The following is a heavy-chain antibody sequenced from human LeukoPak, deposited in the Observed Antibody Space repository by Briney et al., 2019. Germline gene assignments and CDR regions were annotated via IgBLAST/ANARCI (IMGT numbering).Heavy chain of an antibody. CDR2: IWYDGSNK. CDR1: GFTFSSYG. J-gene: IGHJ4*02. V-gene: IGHV3-33*06. D-gene: IGHD1-26*01. Sequence: GRSLRLSCAASGFTFSSYGMHWVRQAPGKGLEWVAVIWYDGSNKYYADSVKGRFTISRDNSKNTLYLQMNSLRAEDTAVYYCAKDRYPNRYSRSLPREWGQGTLVTVSS. CDR3: AKDRYPNRYSRSLPRE.